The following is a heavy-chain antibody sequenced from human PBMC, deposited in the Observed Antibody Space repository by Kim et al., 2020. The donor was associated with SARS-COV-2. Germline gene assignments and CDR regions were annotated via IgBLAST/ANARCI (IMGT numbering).Heavy chain of an antibody. Sequence: SETLSLTCTVSGGSISGHYWSWIRQPPGKGLEWIGYIYYSGSTNYNPSLKSRVNITLDTTKNQFSLKLTAGTAADTDVYYCGRRGVEWYFDLWGRGTLVTLSS. V-gene: IGHV4-59*08. CDR2: IYYSGST. J-gene: IGHJ2*01. D-gene: IGHD2-15*01. CDR3: GRRGVEWYFDL. CDR1: GGSISGHY.